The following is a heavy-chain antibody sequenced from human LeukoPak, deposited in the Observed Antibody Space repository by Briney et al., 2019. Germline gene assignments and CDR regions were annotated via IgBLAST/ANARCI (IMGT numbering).Heavy chain of an antibody. CDR2: INHSGST. V-gene: IGHV4-34*01. D-gene: IGHD2-8*02. CDR3: ARDLLAGGPSGFDY. Sequence: SETLSLTCAVSGGSFSGYYWSWIRQPPGKGLEWIGEINHSGSTNYYPSLKSRVTISIDTSKNQFSLKLTSVTAADTAVYYCARDLLAGGPSGFDYWGQGTLVTVSS. CDR1: GGSFSGYY. J-gene: IGHJ4*02.